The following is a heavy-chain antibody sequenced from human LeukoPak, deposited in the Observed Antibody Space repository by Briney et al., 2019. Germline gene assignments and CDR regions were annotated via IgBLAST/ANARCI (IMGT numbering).Heavy chain of an antibody. Sequence: RTGGSLRLSCAASGFTFSSYSMNWVRQAPGKGLEWVSSISSSSSYIYYADSVKGRFTISRDNAKNSLYLQMNSLRAEDTAVYYCARDPARRRFLEWFHLTHDRDSWGQGTLVTVSS. CDR3: ARDPARRRFLEWFHLTHDRDS. CDR1: GFTFSSYS. V-gene: IGHV3-21*01. J-gene: IGHJ4*02. D-gene: IGHD3-3*01. CDR2: ISSSSSYI.